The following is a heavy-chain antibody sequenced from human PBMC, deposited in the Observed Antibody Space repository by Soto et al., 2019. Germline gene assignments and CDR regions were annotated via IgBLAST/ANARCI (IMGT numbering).Heavy chain of an antibody. CDR1: GFTFSSYA. CDR3: VNSLSMSPHYYYGMSV. V-gene: IGHV3-64D*06. J-gene: IGHJ6*02. CDR2: ISSNGGST. Sequence: GSLRLSCSASGFTFSSYAMHWVRQAPGKGLEYVSAISSNGGSTYYADYVKGRFTISRDNSKNTLYLQMSSLRAEDTAVYYCVNSLSMSPHYYYGMSVWGQGTTVTVPS.